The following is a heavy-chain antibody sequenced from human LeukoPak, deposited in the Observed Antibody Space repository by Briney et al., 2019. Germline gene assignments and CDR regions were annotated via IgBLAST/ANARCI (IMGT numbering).Heavy chain of an antibody. V-gene: IGHV3-23*01. CDR3: ARDVGPIHFDY. D-gene: IGHD1-26*01. Sequence: GGSLRLSCVASGFTFSSYAMSWVRQAPGKGLEWVATIDSGGGSTHYADSVKGRFTTTRDSSKNTLYLQMNSLRAEDTAVYYCARDVGPIHFDYWGQGTLVTVSS. CDR1: GFTFSSYA. J-gene: IGHJ4*02. CDR2: IDSGGGST.